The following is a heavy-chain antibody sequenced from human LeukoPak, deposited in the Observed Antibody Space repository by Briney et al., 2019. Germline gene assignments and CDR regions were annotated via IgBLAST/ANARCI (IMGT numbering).Heavy chain of an antibody. V-gene: IGHV4-59*08. CDR1: GGSTSSYY. CDR3: ARHAAMVFNFDY. CDR2: IYYSGST. J-gene: IGHJ4*02. D-gene: IGHD5-18*01. Sequence: SETLSLTCTVSGGSTSSYYWSWIRQPPGKGLEWIGYIYYSGSTNYNPSLKSRVTISVDTSKNQFSLKLSSVTAADTAVYYCARHAAMVFNFDYWGQGTLVTVSS.